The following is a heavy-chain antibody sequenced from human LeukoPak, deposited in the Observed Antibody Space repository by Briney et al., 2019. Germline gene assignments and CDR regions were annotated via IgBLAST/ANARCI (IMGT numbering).Heavy chain of an antibody. CDR1: GVTLNSCA. D-gene: IGHD6-19*01. Sequence: GGALSLSCAVSGVTLNSCAYNWGRHGPRQGMGWGSTVTGSGGSTYYADSVKGRFSISRDNSKNTLYLQMNSLRAEDTAVYYCAKEQSVAGPTEVGYWGQGTLVTVSS. CDR3: AKEQSVAGPTEVGY. CDR2: VTGSGGST. V-gene: IGHV3-23*01. J-gene: IGHJ4*02.